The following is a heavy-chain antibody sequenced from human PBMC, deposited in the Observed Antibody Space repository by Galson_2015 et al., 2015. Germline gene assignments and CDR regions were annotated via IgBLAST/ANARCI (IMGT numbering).Heavy chain of an antibody. CDR3: AKGLAGYSYAFDI. Sequence: SLRLSCAASGFTFSSYAMSWVRQDPGKGLEWVSSISTSGGTTYYADSVKDRFTVSRDNSRNTLYLQMNSLRAEDTALYHCAKGLAGYSYAFDIWGQGTMLTVFS. V-gene: IGHV3-23*01. CDR2: ISTSGGTT. J-gene: IGHJ3*02. CDR1: GFTFSSYA. D-gene: IGHD3-9*01.